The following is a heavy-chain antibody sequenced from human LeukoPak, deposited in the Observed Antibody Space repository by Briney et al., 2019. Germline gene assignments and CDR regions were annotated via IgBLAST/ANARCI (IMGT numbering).Heavy chain of an antibody. V-gene: IGHV4-4*09. Sequence: SETLSLTCTVSGDSISNYFWSWIRQPPGKGLEWIGYIYTSGSTNYNPSLKSRVTISVDTSENQFSLKLTSVTAEDTAVYYCARSYSRSSHFDNWGQGTLVTVSS. J-gene: IGHJ4*02. D-gene: IGHD6-6*01. CDR1: GDSISNYF. CDR3: ARSYSRSSHFDN. CDR2: IYTSGST.